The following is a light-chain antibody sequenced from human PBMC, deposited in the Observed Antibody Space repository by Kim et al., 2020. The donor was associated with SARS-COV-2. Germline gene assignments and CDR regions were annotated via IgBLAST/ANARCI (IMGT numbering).Light chain of an antibody. CDR1: SSDVAGYNY. V-gene: IGLV2-14*03. J-gene: IGLJ3*02. CDR2: DVS. Sequence: QSALTQPVSVSGSPGQSITISCTGTSSDVAGYNYVSWYQQHPGKAPKLMIYDVSNRPSGVSNRFSGSKSGNTASLTISGLQAEDEADYYCSSYTSSSTGVFGGGTQLTVL. CDR3: SSYTSSSTGV.